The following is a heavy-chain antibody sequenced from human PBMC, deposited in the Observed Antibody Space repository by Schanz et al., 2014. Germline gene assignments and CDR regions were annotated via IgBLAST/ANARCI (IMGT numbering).Heavy chain of an antibody. D-gene: IGHD6-13*01. CDR2: LSGSGGST. Sequence: EVQLLESGGGLVQPGGSLRLSCAASGFTFSSYAMSWVRQAPGKGLEWVSALSGSGGSTYYADSVKGRFTISRDNSKTTLSLQMNSLRAEDTAVYYCAREQIMAAAGLVDYWGQGTLVTVSS. CDR1: GFTFSSYA. CDR3: AREQIMAAAGLVDY. V-gene: IGHV3-23*01. J-gene: IGHJ4*02.